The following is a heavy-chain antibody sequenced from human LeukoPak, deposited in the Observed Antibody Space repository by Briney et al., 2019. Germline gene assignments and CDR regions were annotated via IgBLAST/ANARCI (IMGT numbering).Heavy chain of an antibody. CDR2: IIPILGIA. CDR3: ARGYDYVWGSYRYLDY. D-gene: IGHD3-16*02. V-gene: IGHV1-69*04. Sequence: GSSVKVSCKASGGTFSSYAINWVRQAPGQGLEWMGRIIPILGIANYAQKFQGRVTITADKSTSTAYMELRSLRSDDTAVYYCARGYDYVWGSYRYLDYWGQGTLVTVSS. J-gene: IGHJ4*02. CDR1: GGTFSSYA.